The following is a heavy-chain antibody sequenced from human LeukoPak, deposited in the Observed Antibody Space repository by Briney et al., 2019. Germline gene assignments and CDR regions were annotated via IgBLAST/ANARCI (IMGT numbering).Heavy chain of an antibody. CDR1: GGSISSYY. Sequence: SGTLSLTCTVSGGSISSYYWSWIRQPPGKGLEWIGYIYYSGSTNYNPSLKSRVTISVDTSKNQFSLKLRSVTAADTAVYYCARVTGVMIENYFDYWGQGILVTVSS. CDR3: ARVTGVMIENYFDY. J-gene: IGHJ4*02. D-gene: IGHD3-22*01. CDR2: IYYSGST. V-gene: IGHV4-59*01.